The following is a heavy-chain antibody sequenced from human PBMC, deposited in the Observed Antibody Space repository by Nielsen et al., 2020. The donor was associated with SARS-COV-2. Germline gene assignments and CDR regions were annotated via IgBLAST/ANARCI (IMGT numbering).Heavy chain of an antibody. CDR2: IYTDGSA. CDR3: ARGMYGMGSYVFDY. V-gene: IGHV3-66*01. CDR1: GFTVSSNY. D-gene: IGHD3-10*01. Sequence: GESLKISCAATGFTVSSNYMSWVRQAAGKGLEWVSVIYTDGSASYADSMKGRFTVSRDNSKNTVYLQMNSLRAEDTAVYYCARGMYGMGSYVFDYWGQGTLVTVSS. J-gene: IGHJ4*02.